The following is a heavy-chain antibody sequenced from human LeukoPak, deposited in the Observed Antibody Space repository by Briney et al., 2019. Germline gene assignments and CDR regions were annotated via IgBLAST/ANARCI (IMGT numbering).Heavy chain of an antibody. V-gene: IGHV3-7*01. CDR3: ARDRDSGSISWYFLFDY. Sequence: PGGSLRLSCEASGFRFSRYWMSWVRQAPGKGLEWVANIKQDGSEDYYVDSVKGRFAISRGNAKNSLYLQMNSLRAEDTAVYYCARDRDSGSISWYFLFDYWGQGSLVTVSS. CDR2: IKQDGSED. CDR1: GFRFSRYW. D-gene: IGHD2-2*01. J-gene: IGHJ4*02.